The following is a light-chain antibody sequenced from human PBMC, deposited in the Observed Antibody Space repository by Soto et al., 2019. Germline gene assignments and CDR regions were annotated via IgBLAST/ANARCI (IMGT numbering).Light chain of an antibody. CDR2: GAS. V-gene: IGKV3D-15*01. CDR3: QQRNQWPPVT. J-gene: IGKJ4*01. Sequence: EIVMTQSPATLSVSPGERATLSCRASQSVGNNLAWYRQKSGQAPRLLIYGASSRATGIPDRFSGSGSGTDFTLTISRLEPEDFAVYYCQQRNQWPPVTFGGGTKVDIK. CDR1: QSVGNN.